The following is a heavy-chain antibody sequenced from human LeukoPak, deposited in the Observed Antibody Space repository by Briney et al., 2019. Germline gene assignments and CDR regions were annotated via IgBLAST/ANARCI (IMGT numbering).Heavy chain of an antibody. V-gene: IGHV3-30-3*01. Sequence: GGSLRLSCAASGFTFSSYAMHWVRQAPGKGLEWVAVISYDGSNKYYADSVKGRFTISRDNSKNTLYLQMNSLRAEDTAVYYCALIVPATRGFDYWGQGTLVTVSS. J-gene: IGHJ4*02. CDR3: ALIVPATRGFDY. D-gene: IGHD3-22*01. CDR2: ISYDGSNK. CDR1: GFTFSSYA.